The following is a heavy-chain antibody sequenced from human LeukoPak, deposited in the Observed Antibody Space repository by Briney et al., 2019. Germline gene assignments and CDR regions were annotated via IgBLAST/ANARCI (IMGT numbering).Heavy chain of an antibody. CDR3: AGFCASSTCYNGGTNFAF. V-gene: IGHV4-61*02. D-gene: IGHD2-2*01. Sequence: SENLSLTCTVSGDSMSSGTYYWSWIRQPAGKRLEYLGRIFSSGNSNYNPSLKSRVTMSMDTSKSQFSLNLSSVTAADSAVYYCAGFCASSTCYNGGTNFAFWGQGALVAVSS. J-gene: IGHJ4*02. CDR2: IFSSGNS. CDR1: GDSMSSGTYY.